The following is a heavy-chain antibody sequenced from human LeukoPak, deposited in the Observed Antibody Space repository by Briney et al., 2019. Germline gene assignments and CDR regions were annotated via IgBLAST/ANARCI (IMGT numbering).Heavy chain of an antibody. D-gene: IGHD2-2*01. Sequence: GESLKISCKGSGYSFTRQWIGWVRQIPGKGLEWGGIIYPGDSDTRYSPSFQGQVTISADKSVSTAYLQWSSLKASDTAMYYCASHTGYCSSMSCFHAFDIWGQGTMVTVSS. J-gene: IGHJ3*02. CDR2: IYPGDSDT. CDR3: ASHTGYCSSMSCFHAFDI. V-gene: IGHV5-51*01. CDR1: GYSFTRQW.